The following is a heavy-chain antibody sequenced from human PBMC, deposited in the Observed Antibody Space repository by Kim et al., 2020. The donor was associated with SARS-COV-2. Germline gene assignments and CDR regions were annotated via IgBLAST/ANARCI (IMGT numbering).Heavy chain of an antibody. CDR1: GFTFSSYD. V-gene: IGHV3-13*01. Sequence: GGSLRLSCAASGFTFSSYDMHWVRQATGKGLEWVSAIGTAGDTCYPGSVKGRFTISRENAKNSLYLQMNSLRAGDTAVYYCARAPARIAVSGYYYYYGMGVWGQGTTVTVSS. CDR2: IGTAGDT. CDR3: ARAPARIAVSGYYYYYGMGV. J-gene: IGHJ6*02. D-gene: IGHD6-19*01.